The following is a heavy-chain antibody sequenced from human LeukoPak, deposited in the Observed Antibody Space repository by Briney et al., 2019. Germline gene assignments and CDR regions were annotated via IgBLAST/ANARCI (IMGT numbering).Heavy chain of an antibody. V-gene: IGHV6-1*01. CDR1: GDSVSSISAS. Sequence: SQTLSLTCAISGDSVSSISASWHWLRQSPSRGLEWLGSTYYRSTWYNDYAVSVQSRITITPDTSKNQFSLQLNSVTPEDTAVYYCARAGGSSWFGNWFDPWGQGTLVTVSS. J-gene: IGHJ5*02. CDR3: ARAGGSSWFGNWFDP. CDR2: TYYRSTWYN. D-gene: IGHD6-13*01.